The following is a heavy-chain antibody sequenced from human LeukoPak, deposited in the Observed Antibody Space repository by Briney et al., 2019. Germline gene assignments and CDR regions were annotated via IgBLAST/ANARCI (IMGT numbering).Heavy chain of an antibody. CDR3: ARGFRISIFGVVITEDAFDI. D-gene: IGHD3-3*02. Sequence: ASVKVSCKASGYTFTSYDISWVRQAPGQGLEWMARISAHNGNTNYAQKLKGRVTMTTDTSTNTVYMELRSLRSDDTAVYYCARGFRISIFGVVITEDAFDIWGQGTLVTVSS. CDR1: GYTFTSYD. V-gene: IGHV1-18*01. J-gene: IGHJ3*02. CDR2: ISAHNGNT.